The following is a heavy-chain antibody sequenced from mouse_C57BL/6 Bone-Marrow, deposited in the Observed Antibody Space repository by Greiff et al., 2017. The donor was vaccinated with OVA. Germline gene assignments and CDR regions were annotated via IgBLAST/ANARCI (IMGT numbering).Heavy chain of an antibody. CDR2: IDPNSGGT. D-gene: IGHD2-4*01. Sequence: VQLQQPGAELVKPGASVKLSCKASGYTFTSYWMHWVKQRPGRGLEWIGRIDPNSGGTKYNEKFKSKATLTVDKPSSTAYMQLSILTSEDSAVYYCARGGIYYDYDGAMDYWGQGTSVTVSS. J-gene: IGHJ4*01. V-gene: IGHV1-72*01. CDR1: GYTFTSYW. CDR3: ARGGIYYDYDGAMDY.